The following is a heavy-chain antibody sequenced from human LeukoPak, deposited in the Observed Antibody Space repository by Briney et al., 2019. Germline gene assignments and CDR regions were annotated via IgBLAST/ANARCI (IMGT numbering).Heavy chain of an antibody. V-gene: IGHV3-30*04. J-gene: IGHJ4*02. D-gene: IGHD1-1*01. Sequence: GRSLRLSCAASGFTFSSYAMRWVRQAPGKGLVWVAVISYDGSNKYYADSVKGRFTISRDNSKNTPYLQTNSLRAEDTAVYYCARGDYLGYTFDYWGQGTLVTVSS. CDR1: GFTFSSYA. CDR3: ARGDYLGYTFDY. CDR2: ISYDGSNK.